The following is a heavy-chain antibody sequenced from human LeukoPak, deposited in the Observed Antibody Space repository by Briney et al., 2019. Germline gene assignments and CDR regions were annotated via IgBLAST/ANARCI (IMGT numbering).Heavy chain of an antibody. Sequence: GASVKVSCKASGYTFTSYYMRWVRQAPGQGLEWMGWIIPNSGGTNYAQKFQGRVTITRDASISTAYMELSRLRSDDTAVYYCAREGGDSSGWFTRIDYFDDWGQGTLVTVSS. J-gene: IGHJ4*02. CDR2: IIPNSGGT. V-gene: IGHV1-2*02. CDR3: AREGGDSSGWFTRIDYFDD. D-gene: IGHD6-19*01. CDR1: GYTFTSYY.